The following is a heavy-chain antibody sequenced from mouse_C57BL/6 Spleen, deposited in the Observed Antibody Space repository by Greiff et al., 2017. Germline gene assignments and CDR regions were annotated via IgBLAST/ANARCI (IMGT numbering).Heavy chain of an antibody. CDR2: IYPGDGDT. V-gene: IGHV1-82*01. CDR1: GYAFSSSW. J-gene: IGHJ1*03. D-gene: IGHD1-1*01. CDR3: ARFPTVVATRYFDV. Sequence: VQLQQSGPELVKPGASVKISCKASGYAFSSSWMNWVKQRPGKGLEWIGRIYPGDGDTNYNGKFKGKATLTADKSSSTAYMQLSSLTSEESAVYFCARFPTVVATRYFDVWGTGTTVTVSS.